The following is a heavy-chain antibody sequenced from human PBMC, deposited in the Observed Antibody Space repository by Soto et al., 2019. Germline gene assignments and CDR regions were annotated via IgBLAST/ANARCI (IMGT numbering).Heavy chain of an antibody. Sequence: ASVKVSCKASGGTFSSYAISWVRQAPGQGLEWMGGIIPIFGTANYAQKFQGRVTITADESTSTAYMELSSLRSEDTAVYYCARARYSYGPYYFDYWGQGPLVTVSS. CDR2: IIPIFGTA. CDR3: ARARYSYGPYYFDY. V-gene: IGHV1-69*13. D-gene: IGHD5-18*01. J-gene: IGHJ4*02. CDR1: GGTFSSYA.